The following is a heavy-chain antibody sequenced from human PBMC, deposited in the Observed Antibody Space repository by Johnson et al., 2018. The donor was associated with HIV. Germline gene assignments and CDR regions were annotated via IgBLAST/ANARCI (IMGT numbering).Heavy chain of an antibody. Sequence: QMQLVESGGGVVQPGGSLRLSCAASGFTFSSYGMHWVRQAPGKGLEWVAFIRYDGSNKYYADSVKGRFTISRDNSKNTLYLQMNSLRAEDTAVYYCTVHSGERTDHDAVDSWGQGTMVTVSS. D-gene: IGHD1-26*01. CDR3: TVHSGERTDHDAVDS. CDR2: IRYDGSNK. CDR1: GFTFSSYG. J-gene: IGHJ3*02. V-gene: IGHV3-30*02.